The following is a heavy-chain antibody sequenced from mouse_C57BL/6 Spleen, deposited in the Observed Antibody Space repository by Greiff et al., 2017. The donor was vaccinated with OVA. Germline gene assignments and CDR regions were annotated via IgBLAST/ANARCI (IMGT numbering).Heavy chain of an antibody. V-gene: IGHV1-31*01. J-gene: IGHJ4*01. CDR1: GYSFTGYY. D-gene: IGHD2-4*01. Sequence: EVQLQQSGPELVKPGASVKISCKASGYSFTGYYMHWVKQSHGNILDWIGYIYPYNGVSSYNQKFKGKATLTVDQSSSTAYMELRSLTSEDSAVYYCARALYYNYDGDYAMDYWGQGTSVTVSS. CDR2: IYPYNGVS. CDR3: ARALYYNYDGDYAMDY.